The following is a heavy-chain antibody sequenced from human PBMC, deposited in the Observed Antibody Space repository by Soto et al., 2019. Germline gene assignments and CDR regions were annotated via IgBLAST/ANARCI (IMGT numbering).Heavy chain of an antibody. Sequence: ASLKVSCKVSGYTLTELSMHWVRQAPGKGLEWMGGFDPEDGETIYAQKFQGRVTMTEDTSTSTVHMEVRSLRSDDTAVYYCAREGVAPYYYYGMDVWGQGTPVNVSS. CDR1: GYTLTELS. J-gene: IGHJ6*02. CDR3: AREGVAPYYYYGMDV. D-gene: IGHD5-12*01. CDR2: FDPEDGET. V-gene: IGHV1-24*01.